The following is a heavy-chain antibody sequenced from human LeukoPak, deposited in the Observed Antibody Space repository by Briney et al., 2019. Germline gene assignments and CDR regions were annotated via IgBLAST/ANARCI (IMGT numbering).Heavy chain of an antibody. V-gene: IGHV4-39*07. D-gene: IGHD6-13*01. CDR3: ARDRDSSSWRT. CDR1: GGSISSSSYY. J-gene: IGHJ5*02. Sequence: SETLSLTCTVSGGSISSSSYYWGWIRQPPGKGLEWIGSIYYSGSTYYNPSLESRVTISINTSKNQFSLKLSSVTAADTAVYYCARDRDSSSWRTWGQGILVTVSS. CDR2: IYYSGST.